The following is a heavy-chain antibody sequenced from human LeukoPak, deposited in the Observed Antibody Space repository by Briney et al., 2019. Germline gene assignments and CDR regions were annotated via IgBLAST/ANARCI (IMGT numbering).Heavy chain of an antibody. D-gene: IGHD6-13*01. CDR2: ISGSGGST. V-gene: IGHV3-23*01. Sequence: PGGSLRLSCAPSGFTFSSYAMSWVRQAPGKGLEWVSPISGSGGSTYYADSVKGRFTISRDNSKNTLYLQMNSLRAEDTAVYYCAKISRSSWTQYYCDYWGQGTLVSVS. CDR3: AKISRSSWTQYYCDY. J-gene: IGHJ4*02. CDR1: GFTFSSYA.